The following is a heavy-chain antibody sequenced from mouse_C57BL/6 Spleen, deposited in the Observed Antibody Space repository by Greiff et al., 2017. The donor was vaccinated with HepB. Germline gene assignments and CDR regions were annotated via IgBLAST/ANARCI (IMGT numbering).Heavy chain of an antibody. CDR1: GYSITSGYY. V-gene: IGHV3-6*01. J-gene: IGHJ2*01. Sequence: DSGPGLVKPSQSLSLTCSVTGYSITSGYYWNWIRQFPGNKLEWMGYISYDGSNNYNPSLKNRISITRDTSKNQFFLKLNSVTTEDTATYYCAREGITTVVAGFDYWGQGTTLTVSS. D-gene: IGHD1-1*01. CDR3: AREGITTVVAGFDY. CDR2: ISYDGSN.